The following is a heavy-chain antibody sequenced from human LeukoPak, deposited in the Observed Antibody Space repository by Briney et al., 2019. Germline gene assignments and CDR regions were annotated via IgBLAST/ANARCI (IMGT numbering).Heavy chain of an antibody. CDR3: ARESYCSGGSCYAGRGYYYYMDV. J-gene: IGHJ6*03. CDR2: IYYSGST. D-gene: IGHD2-15*01. Sequence: PSETLSLTCTVSGGSISSYYWSWIRQPPGKGLEWIGYIYYSGSTNYNPSLKSRVTISVDTSKNQFSLKLSSVTAADTAVYHCARESYCSGGSCYAGRGYYYYMDVWGKGTTVTVSS. V-gene: IGHV4-59*01. CDR1: GGSISSYY.